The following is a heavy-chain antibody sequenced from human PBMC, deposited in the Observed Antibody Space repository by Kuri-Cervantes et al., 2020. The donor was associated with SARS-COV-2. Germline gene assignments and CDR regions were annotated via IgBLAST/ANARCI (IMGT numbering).Heavy chain of an antibody. CDR3: ARHEYSSTWVDY. J-gene: IGHJ4*02. Sequence: GSLRLSCTVSGGSTSSSSYYWGWIRQPPGKGLEWIGCIYYSGSTYYNPSLKSRVTISVDTSKNQFSLKLSSVTAADTAVYYCARHEYSSTWVDYWGQGTLVTVSS. CDR1: GGSTSSSSYY. D-gene: IGHD6-13*01. CDR2: IYYSGST. V-gene: IGHV4-39*01.